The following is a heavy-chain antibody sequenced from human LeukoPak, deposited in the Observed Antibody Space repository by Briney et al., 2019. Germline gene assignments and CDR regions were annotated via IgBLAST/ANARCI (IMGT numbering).Heavy chain of an antibody. D-gene: IGHD7-27*01. CDR3: ARDNWGGDGAFDI. CDR2: IYYSGST. J-gene: IGHJ3*02. CDR1: AGSITSDDSY. V-gene: IGHV4-31*03. Sequence: SQTLSLTCTVSAGSITSDDSYWSWIRQPPGKGLEWIGYIYYSGSTYYNPSLKSRVTISVDTSKNQFSLKLSSVTAADTAVYYCARDNWGGDGAFDIWGQGTMVTVSS.